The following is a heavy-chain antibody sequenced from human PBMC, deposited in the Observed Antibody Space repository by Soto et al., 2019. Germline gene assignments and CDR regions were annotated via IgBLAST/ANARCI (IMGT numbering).Heavy chain of an antibody. D-gene: IGHD2-2*01. CDR2: MNPNSGNT. CDR3: AREIASRSYQPPDF. J-gene: IGHJ4*02. V-gene: IGHV1-8*01. Sequence: QVQLVQSGAEVKKPGASVKVSCKASGYTFTSYDINWVRQATGQGLEWMGWMNPNSGNTGYAQKFQVRVSIHRNTSINTADMEMSSLRSQDTAVYYSAREIASRSYQPPDFWGQGTMVTVSS. CDR1: GYTFTSYD.